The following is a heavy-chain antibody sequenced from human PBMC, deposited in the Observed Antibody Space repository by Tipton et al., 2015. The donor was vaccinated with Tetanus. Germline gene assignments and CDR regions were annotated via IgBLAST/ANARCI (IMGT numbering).Heavy chain of an antibody. Sequence: TLSLTCTVSGGSISSYYWSWIRQPPGEGLEWIGYISHRGSTNYNPSLKSRVTISVDTSKNQFSLRLNSVTAADTAVYYCARAGETPLWGAFNSWGQGALVTASS. CDR3: ARAGETPLWGAFNS. D-gene: IGHD3-16*01. V-gene: IGHV4-59*12. CDR1: GGSISSYY. CDR2: ISHRGST. J-gene: IGHJ4*02.